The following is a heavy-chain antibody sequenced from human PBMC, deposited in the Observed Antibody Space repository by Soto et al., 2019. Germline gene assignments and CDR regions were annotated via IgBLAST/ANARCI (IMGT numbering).Heavy chain of an antibody. V-gene: IGHV1-24*01. CDR2: FDPEDGET. J-gene: IGHJ4*02. D-gene: IGHD6-19*01. Sequence: AASVKVSCKASGGTFSSYAISWVRQAPGKGLEWMGGFDPEDGETIYAQKFQGRVTMTEDTSTDTAYMELSSLRSEDTAVYYCATVRYSSGWYLGPKYYFDYWGQGTLVTVSS. CDR3: ATVRYSSGWYLGPKYYFDY. CDR1: GGTFSSYA.